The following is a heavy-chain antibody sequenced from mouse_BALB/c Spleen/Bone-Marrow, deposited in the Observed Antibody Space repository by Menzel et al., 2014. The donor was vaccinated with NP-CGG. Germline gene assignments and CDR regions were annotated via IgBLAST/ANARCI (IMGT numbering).Heavy chain of an antibody. CDR3: VRDGDYRYAWFSY. J-gene: IGHJ3*01. D-gene: IGHD2-14*01. V-gene: IGHV5-4*02. CDR2: ISDGGTYT. Sequence: EVQRVESGGGLVKPGGSLKLSCAASGFTFSDYYMYWVRQTPEKRLEWVATISDGGTYTYYSDSVKGRFTISRDKAKNNLYLQMTNLMSEDTAMYRCVRDGDYRYAWFSYWGQGTLVTVSA. CDR1: GFTFSDYY.